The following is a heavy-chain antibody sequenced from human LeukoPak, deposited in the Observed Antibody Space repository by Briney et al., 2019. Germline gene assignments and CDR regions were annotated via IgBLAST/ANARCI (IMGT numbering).Heavy chain of an antibody. CDR3: ARGPGETIFGVVMRSWFDP. Sequence: SETLSLTCAVCGGSFSGYYWSWIRQPPGKGLEWIGEINHSGSTNYNPSLKSRVTISVDTSKNQFSLKLSSVTAADTAVYYCARGPGETIFGVVMRSWFDPWGQGTLVTVSS. J-gene: IGHJ5*02. D-gene: IGHD3-3*01. V-gene: IGHV4-34*01. CDR1: GGSFSGYY. CDR2: INHSGST.